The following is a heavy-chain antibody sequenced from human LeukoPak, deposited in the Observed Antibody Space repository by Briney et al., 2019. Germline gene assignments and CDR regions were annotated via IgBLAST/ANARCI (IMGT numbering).Heavy chain of an antibody. Sequence: ASVKVSCXASGYTFTSYGISWVRQAPGQGLEWMEWISAYNGNTNYAQKLQGRVTMTTDTSTSTAYMELRSLRSDDTAVYYSARDDYYDSSGYTAFDIWGQGTMVTVSS. J-gene: IGHJ3*02. CDR1: GYTFTSYG. D-gene: IGHD3-22*01. CDR3: ARDDYYDSSGYTAFDI. CDR2: ISAYNGNT. V-gene: IGHV1-18*01.